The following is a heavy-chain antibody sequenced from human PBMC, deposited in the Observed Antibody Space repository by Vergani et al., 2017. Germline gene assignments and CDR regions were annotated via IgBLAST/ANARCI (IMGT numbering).Heavy chain of an antibody. CDR1: GFTFSSYS. J-gene: IGHJ4*02. Sequence: EVQLVESGGGLVKPGGSLRLSCAASGFTFSSYSMNWVRQAPGQGLEWVSSISSSSGYLYYADSVKGRFTISRDNATNSLYLQMNSLRAEDTAVYYCARGARGSSCWVLFPDWGQGTLVTVSS. CDR3: ARGARGSSCWVLFPD. D-gene: IGHD6-13*01. CDR2: ISSSSGYL. V-gene: IGHV3-21*01.